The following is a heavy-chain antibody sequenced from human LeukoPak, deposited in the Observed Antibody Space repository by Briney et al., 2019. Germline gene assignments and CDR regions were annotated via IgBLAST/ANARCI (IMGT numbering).Heavy chain of an antibody. D-gene: IGHD3-3*01. V-gene: IGHV3-48*01. CDR2: ISSSSSTI. Sequence: GGSLRLSCAASGFTFSSYSMNWVRQAPGKGLEWVSYISSSSSTIYYADSVKGRFTISRDNSKNTLYLQMNSLRAEDTAVYYCARAGSPENDFWSGSPFDYWGQGTLVTVSS. J-gene: IGHJ4*02. CDR3: ARAGSPENDFWSGSPFDY. CDR1: GFTFSSYS.